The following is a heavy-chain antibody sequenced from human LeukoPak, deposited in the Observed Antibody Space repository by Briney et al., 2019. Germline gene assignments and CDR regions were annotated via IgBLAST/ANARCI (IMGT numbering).Heavy chain of an antibody. CDR2: ISAYSGHT. J-gene: IGHJ5*02. Sequence: ASVKVSCKASGYTFTNFRLTGRRQPPGQGPEGWGWISAYSGHTNYVQKLQGRVTMTTDTSTSTAYMELRSLRSDDTAVYYCARDNHSGSWSWFDPWGQGTLVSVSS. V-gene: IGHV1-18*01. CDR3: ARDNHSGSWSWFDP. CDR1: GYTFTNFR. D-gene: IGHD6-13*01.